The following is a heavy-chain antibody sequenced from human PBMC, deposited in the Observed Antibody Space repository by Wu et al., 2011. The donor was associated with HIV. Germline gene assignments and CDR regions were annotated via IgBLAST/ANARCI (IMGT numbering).Heavy chain of an antibody. CDR1: GGTFSNYG. CDR3: ARDFGGDEDS. Sequence: QVQLVQSGAEVKKPGASVKVSCKASGGTFSNYGVSWVRQAPGQGLEWMGGIIPMFRRVNLPQKFQGRVTIAIDEYKSTAYMELRGLKSEDTAVYYCARDFGGDEDSWGQGTLVTVSS. V-gene: IGHV1-69*01. D-gene: IGHD2-21*01. J-gene: IGHJ4*02. CDR2: IIPMFRRV.